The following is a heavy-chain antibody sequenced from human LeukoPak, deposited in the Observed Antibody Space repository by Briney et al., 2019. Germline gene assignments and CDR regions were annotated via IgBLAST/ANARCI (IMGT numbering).Heavy chain of an antibody. D-gene: IGHD1-1*01. J-gene: IGHJ4*02. Sequence: PSETLSLTCTVSGGSISSYYWSWIRQPPGKGLEWIGEINHSGSTNYNPSLKSRVTISVDTSKNQFSLKLSSVTAADTAVYYCARGPRLGRYYFDYWGQGTLVTVSS. CDR1: GGSISSYY. V-gene: IGHV4-34*01. CDR3: ARGPRLGRYYFDY. CDR2: INHSGST.